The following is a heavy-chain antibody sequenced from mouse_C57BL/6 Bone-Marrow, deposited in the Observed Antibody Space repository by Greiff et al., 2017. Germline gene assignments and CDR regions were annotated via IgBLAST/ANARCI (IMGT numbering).Heavy chain of an antibody. CDR2: IDPSDSYT. D-gene: IGHD1-1*01. J-gene: IGHJ1*03. CDR3: ARSLYYYGSTWYFDV. CDR1: GYTFTSYW. Sequence: QVQLQQPGAELLKPGASVKLSCKASGYTFTSYWMQWVKQRPGQGLEWIGEIDPSDSYTNYNQKFKGKATLTVDTSSSTAYMQLSSLTSEDSAVYYCARSLYYYGSTWYFDVWGTGTTVTVSS. V-gene: IGHV1-50*01.